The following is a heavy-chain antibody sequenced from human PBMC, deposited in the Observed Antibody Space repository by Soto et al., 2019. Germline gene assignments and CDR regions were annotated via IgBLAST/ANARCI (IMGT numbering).Heavy chain of an antibody. V-gene: IGHV3-15*01. D-gene: IGHD2-2*01. CDR2: IKSQGDGGTR. J-gene: IGHJ6*02. Sequence: GGSLRLSCAASGFSFRNAWMSWVRQAPGKGLEWVGHIKSQGDGGTRDYAAPVKGRFTISRDDSKNTLFLKMNSLKNEDTAVYFCTTDLQAYCDGTTCYAGNYYYDDMDVWGQGTTVTVSS. CDR3: TTDLQAYCDGTTCYAGNYYYDDMDV. CDR1: GFSFRNAW.